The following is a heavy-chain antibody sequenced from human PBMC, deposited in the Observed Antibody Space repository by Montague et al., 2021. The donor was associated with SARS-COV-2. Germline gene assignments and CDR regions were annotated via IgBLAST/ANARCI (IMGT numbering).Heavy chain of an antibody. J-gene: IGHJ4*02. CDR1: GVSVSSYY. CDR2: IYYSRST. Sequence: SETLSLTCTVSGVSVSSYYWSWIRQPPGKGLEWIGYIYYSRSTNYNPSLKSRVTISVDTSKNQFSLKLSSVTAADTAVYYCARGFDYWGQGTLVTVSS. CDR3: ARGFDY. V-gene: IGHV4-59*02.